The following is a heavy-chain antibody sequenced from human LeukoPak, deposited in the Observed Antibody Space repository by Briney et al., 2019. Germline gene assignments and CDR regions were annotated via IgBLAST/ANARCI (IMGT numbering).Heavy chain of an antibody. CDR1: GFTVSSNY. CDR3: ARVGESEAVAGPTNHYYYYGMDV. Sequence: TGGSLRLSCAASGFTVSSNYMSWVRQAPGKGLEWVSVIYSGGSIYYADSVKGRFTISRDNSKNTLYLQMNSLRAEDTAVYYCARVGESEAVAGPTNHYYYYGMDVWGQGTTVTVSS. J-gene: IGHJ6*02. V-gene: IGHV3-66*01. D-gene: IGHD6-19*01. CDR2: IYSGGSI.